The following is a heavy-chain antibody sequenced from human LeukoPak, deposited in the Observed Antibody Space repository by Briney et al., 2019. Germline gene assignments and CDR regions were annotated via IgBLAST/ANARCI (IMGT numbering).Heavy chain of an antibody. CDR3: ARMDIVVVPTAPTNGFDI. J-gene: IGHJ3*02. CDR2: IYSSGSA. CDR1: GGSIGDYY. Sequence: PSETLSLTCSVSGGSIGDYYWSWIRQPPGKGLEWVGYIYSSGSANYNPSLKSRVSISLDKSKSQFSLKLTSVTAADTAVYYCARMDIVVVPTAPTNGFDIWGQGTRVTVSS. D-gene: IGHD2-15*01. V-gene: IGHV4-59*01.